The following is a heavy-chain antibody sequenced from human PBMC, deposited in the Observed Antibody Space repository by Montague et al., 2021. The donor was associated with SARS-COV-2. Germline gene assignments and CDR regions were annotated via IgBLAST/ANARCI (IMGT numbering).Heavy chain of an antibody. Sequence: TLSLTCTVSGGSISSGGYYWSWIRQHPGKGLEWIGYIYYSGSTYYNPSLKSRVTISVDTSKSQFSLKLSSVTAADTAVYYCARAATTTMIVVVIDAFDIWGQGTMVTVSS. D-gene: IGHD3-22*01. CDR2: IYYSGST. CDR3: ARAATTTMIVVVIDAFDI. J-gene: IGHJ3*02. V-gene: IGHV4-31*03. CDR1: GGSISSGGYY.